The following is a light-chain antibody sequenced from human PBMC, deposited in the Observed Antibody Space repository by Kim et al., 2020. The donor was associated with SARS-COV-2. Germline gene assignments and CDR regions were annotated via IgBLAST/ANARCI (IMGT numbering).Light chain of an antibody. J-gene: IGLJ3*02. Sequence: QTVVTQEPSFSVSPGGTVTLTCGLSSGSVSTSYYPSWYQQTPGQAPGTLIYSTNTRSSGVPDRFSGSILGNKAALTITGAQADDESDYYCVLYMGSGIWVFGGGTQLTVL. V-gene: IGLV8-61*01. CDR2: STN. CDR1: SGSVSTSYY. CDR3: VLYMGSGIWV.